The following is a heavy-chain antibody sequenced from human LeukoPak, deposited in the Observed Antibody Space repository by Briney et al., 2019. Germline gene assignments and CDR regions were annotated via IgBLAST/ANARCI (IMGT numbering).Heavy chain of an antibody. CDR3: AREGASSSWYSYYFDY. CDR2: IYHSGST. D-gene: IGHD6-13*01. Sequence: SETLSLTCAVSGGSISSSNWWSWVRQPPGKGLEWIGEIYHSGSTSYNPSLKSRVTISVDKSKNQFSLKLSSVTAADTAVYYCAREGASSSWYSYYFDYWGQGTLVTVSS. V-gene: IGHV4-4*02. J-gene: IGHJ4*02. CDR1: GGSISSSNW.